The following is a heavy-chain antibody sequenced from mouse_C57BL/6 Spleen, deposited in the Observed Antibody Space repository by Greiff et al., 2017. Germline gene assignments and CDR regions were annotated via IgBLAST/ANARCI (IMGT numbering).Heavy chain of an antibody. CDR3: TTDYYGSSYSYYAMDY. CDR2: IDPENGDT. Sequence: EVQLQQSGAELVRPGASVKLSCTASGFNIKDDYMHWVKQRPEQGLEWIGWIDPENGDTEYASKFQGKATITADTSSNTAYLQLSSLTSEDTAVYYCTTDYYGSSYSYYAMDYWGQGTSDTVSS. CDR1: GFNIKDDY. D-gene: IGHD1-1*01. V-gene: IGHV14-4*01. J-gene: IGHJ4*01.